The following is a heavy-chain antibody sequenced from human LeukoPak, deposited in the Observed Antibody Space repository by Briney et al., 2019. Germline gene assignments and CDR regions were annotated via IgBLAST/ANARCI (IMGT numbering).Heavy chain of an antibody. J-gene: IGHJ6*03. CDR1: GFTFDDYG. CDR2: INWNGGST. D-gene: IGHD6-13*01. CDR3: ARGGIAAAGTYGYYYYYYYMDV. V-gene: IGHV3-20*04. Sequence: GGSLTLSCAASGFTFDDYGMSWVRQAPGKGLEWVSGINWNGGSTGYADSVKGRFTISSDNAKNSLYLQMNSLRAEDTALYYCARGGIAAAGTYGYYYYYYYMDVWGKGTTVTVSS.